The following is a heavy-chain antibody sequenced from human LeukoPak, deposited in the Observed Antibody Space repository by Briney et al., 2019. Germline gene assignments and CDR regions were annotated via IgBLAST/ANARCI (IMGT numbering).Heavy chain of an antibody. J-gene: IGHJ4*02. D-gene: IGHD6-25*01. Sequence: GGSLRLSCAASGFTFSSYAMSWVRQAPGKGLEWVSAISGSGGSTYYADSVKGRFTISRDNSKNTLYLQMNSLRGEDTAVYYCAKDFYSSGKSNDYWGQGTLVTVSS. CDR3: AKDFYSSGKSNDY. V-gene: IGHV3-23*01. CDR2: ISGSGGST. CDR1: GFTFSSYA.